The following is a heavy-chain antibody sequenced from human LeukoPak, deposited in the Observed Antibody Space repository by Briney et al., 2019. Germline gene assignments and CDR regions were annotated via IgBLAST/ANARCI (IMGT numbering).Heavy chain of an antibody. CDR3: ARDGTGKTYYDILTGYYPYGMDV. Sequence: GGSLRLSCAASGFTFSSYAMSWVRQAPGKGLEWVSAISGSGGSTYYADSVKGRFTISRDNSKNTLYLQMNSLRAEDTAVYYCARDGTGKTYYDILTGYYPYGMDVWGQGTTVTVSS. CDR1: GFTFSSYA. D-gene: IGHD3-9*01. V-gene: IGHV3-23*01. J-gene: IGHJ6*02. CDR2: ISGSGGST.